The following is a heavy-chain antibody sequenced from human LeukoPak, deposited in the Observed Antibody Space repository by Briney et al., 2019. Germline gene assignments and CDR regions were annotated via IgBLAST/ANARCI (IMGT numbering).Heavy chain of an antibody. J-gene: IGHJ3*02. CDR3: ARRTSGCDAFDI. V-gene: IGHV3-53*01. CDR2: LYSGGST. Sequence: GGSLRLSCAASGFTVSSNSMSWVRQAPGKGLEWVSVLYSGGSTYYADSVKGRFTIFRDNFKNTLYLQLNSLGAEDTAVYYCARRTSGCDAFDIWGQGTMVTVSS. D-gene: IGHD3-22*01. CDR1: GFTVSSNS.